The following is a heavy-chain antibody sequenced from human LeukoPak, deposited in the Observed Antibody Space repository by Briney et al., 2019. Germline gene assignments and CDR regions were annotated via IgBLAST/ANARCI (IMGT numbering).Heavy chain of an antibody. D-gene: IGHD6-19*01. Sequence: SETLSLTCTVSGGSISSSNYYWGWIRQPPGKGLEWIGNIYYSGSTYYKPSLKTRVTISVDTSKSQFSLKLTSVTAADTAVYYCARHASVDGNWPRPLDYWGQGSLVTVSS. V-gene: IGHV4-39*01. J-gene: IGHJ4*02. CDR3: ARHASVDGNWPRPLDY. CDR2: IYYSGST. CDR1: GGSISSSNYY.